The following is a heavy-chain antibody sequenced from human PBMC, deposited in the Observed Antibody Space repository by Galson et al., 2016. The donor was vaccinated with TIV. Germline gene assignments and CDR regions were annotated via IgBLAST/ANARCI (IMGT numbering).Heavy chain of an antibody. D-gene: IGHD3-3*01. J-gene: IGHJ3*02. CDR2: ISWDSGNV. CDR3: AKSDTIYGVVIGYDALHI. CDR1: GVSVDEYA. Sequence: SLRLSCAASGVSVDEYAMYWVRQAPGKGLEWVSGISWDSGNVGYGDSVKGRFTISRDNAKHSLYLQMNSLRAEDTALYYCAKSDTIYGVVIGYDALHIWGQGTQVTVSS. V-gene: IGHV3-9*01.